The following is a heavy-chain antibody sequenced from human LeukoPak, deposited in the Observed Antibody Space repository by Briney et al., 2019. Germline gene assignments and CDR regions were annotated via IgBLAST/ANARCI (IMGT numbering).Heavy chain of an antibody. V-gene: IGHV3-30*03. CDR3: ARDYYGSGWYGDY. CDR2: ISYDGSNK. CDR1: GFTFSSYG. J-gene: IGHJ4*02. D-gene: IGHD6-19*01. Sequence: PGGSLRLSCAASGFTFSSYGMHWVRQAPGKGLEWVAVISYDGSNKYYADSVKGRFTISRDNSKNTLYLQMNSLRAEDTAVYYCARDYYGSGWYGDYWGQGTLVTVSS.